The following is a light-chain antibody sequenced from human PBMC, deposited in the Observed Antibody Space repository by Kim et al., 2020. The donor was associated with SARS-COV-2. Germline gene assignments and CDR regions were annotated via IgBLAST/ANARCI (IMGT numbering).Light chain of an antibody. CDR2: DSY. CDR3: QQYDTSKT. Sequence: VSPGERAARSCRARQPISNNWVAWYQQRPGQAPRALIYDSYNRAPGIPDRFSGSGSGTDFTLTIRKLEPEDFAVYYCQQYDTSKTFGQGTKVDIK. V-gene: IGKV3-20*01. J-gene: IGKJ1*01. CDR1: QPISNNW.